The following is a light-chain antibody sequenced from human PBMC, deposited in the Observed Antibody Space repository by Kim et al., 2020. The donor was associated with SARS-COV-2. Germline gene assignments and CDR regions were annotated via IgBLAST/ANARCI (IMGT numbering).Light chain of an antibody. CDR2: AAS. CDR3: QQYYSYPHT. CDR1: QGISSY. Sequence: ASPGDRVTITCRASQGISSYLAWYQQRPGKAPKLLIYAASTMQSGIPSRFSGSGSGTDFTLTISCLQSEDFATYYCQQYYSYPHTFGEGTKVDIK. V-gene: IGKV1-8*01. J-gene: IGKJ4*02.